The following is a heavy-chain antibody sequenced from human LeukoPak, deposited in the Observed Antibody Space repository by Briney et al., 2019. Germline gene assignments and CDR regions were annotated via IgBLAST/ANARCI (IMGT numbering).Heavy chain of an antibody. Sequence: SGGSLRLSCAASGFTFSSYAMSWFRQAPGRGLEWVSAIDGSGGSTYYADSVKGRFTISRDNSKNTLYLQMNSLRPEDTAIYYCAKDRRFPWDYFDSWGQEPWSPSPQ. CDR2: IDGSGGST. J-gene: IGHJ4*01. D-gene: IGHD2-21*01. CDR3: AKDRRFPWDYFDS. V-gene: IGHV3-23*01. CDR1: GFTFSSYA.